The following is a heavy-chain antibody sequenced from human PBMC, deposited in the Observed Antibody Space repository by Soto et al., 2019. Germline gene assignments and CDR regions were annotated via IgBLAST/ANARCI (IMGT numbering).Heavy chain of an antibody. J-gene: IGHJ4*02. CDR2: TYYTADT. D-gene: IGHD3-10*01. V-gene: IGHV4-59*01. CDR3: AGSKKRGVSFDY. Sequence: SETLSLARTFSGVSISGDFRSWLNQPPGRGWWWIGCTYYTADTKYRPALESRARISAGPGKKQFSPRLSRVTAADTALYYCAGSKKRGVSFDYWGQGALV. CDR1: GVSISGDF.